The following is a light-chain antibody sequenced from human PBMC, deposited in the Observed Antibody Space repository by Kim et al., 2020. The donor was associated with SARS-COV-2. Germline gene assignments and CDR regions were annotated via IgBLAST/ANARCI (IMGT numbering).Light chain of an antibody. CDR1: QSVGSDY. J-gene: IGKJ1*01. Sequence: EIVLTQSPDTLSLSPGERATLSCRTSQSVGSDYLAWYQQKPGQAPRLLIYATSRRANGIPDRFSGSGSGTDFTLTISRLEPEDFAVFYCQQYETSPWTFGQGTKVEIK. CDR2: ATS. CDR3: QQYETSPWT. V-gene: IGKV3-20*01.